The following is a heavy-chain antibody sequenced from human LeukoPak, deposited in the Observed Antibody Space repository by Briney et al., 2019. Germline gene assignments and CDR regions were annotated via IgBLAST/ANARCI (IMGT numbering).Heavy chain of an antibody. CDR3: ARTPAATLPLDY. D-gene: IGHD6-13*01. Sequence: SETLSLTCTVSGYSISSGYYWGWIRQPPVKGLEWIGSIYHSGSTYYNPSLKSRVTISVDTSKNQFSLKLSSVTAADTAVYYCARTPAATLPLDYWGQGTLVTVSS. V-gene: IGHV4-38-2*02. CDR1: GYSISSGYY. CDR2: IYHSGST. J-gene: IGHJ4*02.